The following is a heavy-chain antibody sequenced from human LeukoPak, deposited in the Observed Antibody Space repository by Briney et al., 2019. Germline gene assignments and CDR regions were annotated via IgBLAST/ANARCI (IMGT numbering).Heavy chain of an antibody. V-gene: IGHV3-23*01. CDR3: AKGRGGSCYSGLDS. J-gene: IGHJ4*02. Sequence: GGSLRLSCAASGFTFSIYAMSWVRLAPGKGLEWVSSICGGGDTTYYADSVKGRFTISRDTSKNTPYLQMDGLRVEDMATYYCAKGRGGSCYSGLDSWGQGTLVTVSS. CDR2: ICGGGDTT. D-gene: IGHD2-15*01. CDR1: GFTFSIYA.